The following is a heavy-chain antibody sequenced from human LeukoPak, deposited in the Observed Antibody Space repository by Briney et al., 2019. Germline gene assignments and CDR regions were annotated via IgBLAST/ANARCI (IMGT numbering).Heavy chain of an antibody. D-gene: IGHD6-13*01. J-gene: IGHJ4*02. CDR3: ARAHSSSWYAAGDY. CDR2: INHSGST. CDR1: GGSFSGYY. V-gene: IGHV4-34*01. Sequence: SETLSLTCAVYGGSFSGYYWSWIRQPPGKGLEWIGEINHSGSTNYNPSLKSRVTISVDTSKSQFSLKLSSVTAADTAVYYCARAHSSSWYAAGDYWGQGTLVTVSS.